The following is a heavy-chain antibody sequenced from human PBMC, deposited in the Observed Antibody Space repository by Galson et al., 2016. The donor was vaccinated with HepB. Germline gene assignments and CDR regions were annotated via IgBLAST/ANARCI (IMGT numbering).Heavy chain of an antibody. CDR3: ARGPHIVVMTSFPGYYYNVGV. J-gene: IGHJ6*02. V-gene: IGHV3-30*03. CDR2: ISYDGRKK. Sequence: SLRLSCADSGLNFANYAMHWVRQAPGKGLEWVSVISYDGRKKHYADSVRGRFTISRGNSRNTLYLQMSGLRAEDTAVYYCARGPHIVVMTSFPGYYYNVGVWGQGTTVTVSS. D-gene: IGHD2-21*02. CDR1: GLNFANYA.